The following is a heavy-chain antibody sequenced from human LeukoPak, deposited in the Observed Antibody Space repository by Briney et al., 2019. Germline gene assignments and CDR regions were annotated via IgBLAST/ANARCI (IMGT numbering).Heavy chain of an antibody. Sequence: GGSLRLSCAASGFTFSSYTMNWVRQAPGKGLEWVSSITSSSSYIYYADSLKGRFTISRDNAKNSLFLQMNSLRADDTAVYYCARGGYGSSSESRLDYWGQGTLVTVSS. CDR3: ARGGYGSSSESRLDY. V-gene: IGHV3-21*01. CDR1: GFTFSSYT. CDR2: ITSSSSYI. D-gene: IGHD5-18*01. J-gene: IGHJ4*02.